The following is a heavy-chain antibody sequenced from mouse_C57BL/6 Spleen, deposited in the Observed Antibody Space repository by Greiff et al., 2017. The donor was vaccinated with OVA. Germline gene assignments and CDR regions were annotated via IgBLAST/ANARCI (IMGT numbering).Heavy chain of an antibody. Sequence: VQLKESGAELVKPGASVKLSCTASGFNIKDYYMHWVKQRTEQGLEWIGRIDPEDGETKYAPKFQGKATITADTSSNTAYLPLSSLTSEDTAVYYCARGITTVVATKDYAMDYWGQGTSVTVSS. V-gene: IGHV14-2*01. J-gene: IGHJ4*01. CDR2: IDPEDGET. CDR3: ARGITTVVATKDYAMDY. CDR1: GFNIKDYY. D-gene: IGHD1-1*01.